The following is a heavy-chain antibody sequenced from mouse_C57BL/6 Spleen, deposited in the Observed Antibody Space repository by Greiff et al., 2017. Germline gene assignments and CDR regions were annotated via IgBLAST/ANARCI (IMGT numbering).Heavy chain of an antibody. J-gene: IGHJ4*01. CDR1: GYTFTSYW. CDR2: IHPNSGST. Sequence: QVHVKQPGAELVKPGASVKLSCKASGYTFTSYWMHWVKQRPGQGLEWIGMIHPNSGSTNYNEKFKSKATLTVDKSSSTAYMQLSSLTSEDSAVYYCAREATEAMDYWGQGTSVTVSS. D-gene: IGHD3-2*02. V-gene: IGHV1-64*01. CDR3: AREATEAMDY.